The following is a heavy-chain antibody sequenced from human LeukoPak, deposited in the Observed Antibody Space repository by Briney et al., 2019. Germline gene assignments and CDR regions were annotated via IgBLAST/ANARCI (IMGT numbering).Heavy chain of an antibody. D-gene: IGHD3-16*01. CDR3: AREIRVMNYGGNIMGGFDY. CDR2: IYYSGST. Sequence: SETLSLTCTVSGGSISSYYRSWIRQPPGKGLEWIGYIYYSGSTNYNPSLKSRVTISVDTSKNQFSLKLSSVTAADTAVYYCAREIRVMNYGGNIMGGFDYWGQGTLVTVSS. V-gene: IGHV4-59*12. J-gene: IGHJ4*02. CDR1: GGSISSYY.